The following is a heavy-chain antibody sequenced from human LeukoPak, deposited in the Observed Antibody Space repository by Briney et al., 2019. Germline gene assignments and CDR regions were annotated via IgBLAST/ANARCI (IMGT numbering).Heavy chain of an antibody. D-gene: IGHD6-13*01. CDR2: ISSSSSYI. CDR3: ARGRRRLAAAGATPPAPYFDY. Sequence: PGGSLRLSCAASGFSFSSNSMNWVRQAPGKGLEGVSSISSSSSYIYYADSVKGRFTISRDNAKDSLYLQMNSLRADDTAVYYCARGRRRLAAAGATPPAPYFDYWGQGTLVTVSS. CDR1: GFSFSSNS. J-gene: IGHJ4*02. V-gene: IGHV3-21*01.